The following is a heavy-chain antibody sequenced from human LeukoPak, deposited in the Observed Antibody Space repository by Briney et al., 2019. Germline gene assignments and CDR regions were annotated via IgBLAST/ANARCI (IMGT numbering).Heavy chain of an antibody. D-gene: IGHD1-26*01. J-gene: IGHJ3*02. CDR2: ISSSSDYI. V-gene: IGHV3-11*06. Sequence: GGSLRLSCAASGFTFSDYYMTWIRQAPGKGLEWVSSISSSSDYIYYADSVKGRLTTSRDNAKNSLYLQMNSLRAEDTAVYYCARGHSGSYQRTDAFDIWGQGTMVTVSS. CDR1: GFTFSDYY. CDR3: ARGHSGSYQRTDAFDI.